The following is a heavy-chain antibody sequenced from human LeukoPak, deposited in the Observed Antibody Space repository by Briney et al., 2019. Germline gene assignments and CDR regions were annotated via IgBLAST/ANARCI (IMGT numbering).Heavy chain of an antibody. J-gene: IGHJ4*02. CDR3: AKDLGDIVVVPAVPFDY. CDR1: GFTFSSYA. V-gene: IGHV3-23*01. Sequence: GGSLRLSCAASGFTFSSYAMSWVRQAPGKGLEWVSAISGSGGSTYYADSVKGRFTISRDNSKNTLYLQMNSLRAEDTAVYYCAKDLGDIVVVPAVPFDYWGQGTLLTVSS. D-gene: IGHD2-2*01. CDR2: ISGSGGST.